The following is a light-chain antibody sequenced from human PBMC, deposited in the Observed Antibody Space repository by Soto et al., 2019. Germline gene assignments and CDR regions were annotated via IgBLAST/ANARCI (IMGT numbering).Light chain of an antibody. Sequence: QSALTQPASVSGSPGQSITISCAGTNSDVGGYKYVSWYQQNPGKAPKLIIYEVSSRPSGVSNRFSGSKSGNTASLTISGLQAEDEADYYCSSYTSASTLYVFGSGTKVTVL. CDR2: EVS. CDR1: NSDVGGYKY. J-gene: IGLJ1*01. CDR3: SSYTSASTLYV. V-gene: IGLV2-14*01.